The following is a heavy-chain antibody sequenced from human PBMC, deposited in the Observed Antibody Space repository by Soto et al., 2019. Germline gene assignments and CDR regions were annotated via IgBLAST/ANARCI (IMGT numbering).Heavy chain of an antibody. CDR2: ISGPGVTI. V-gene: IGHV3-48*02. D-gene: IGHD3-10*01. Sequence: GGSLRLSCSASGIPFSSHPMNCVRQAPGKGLEWISYISGPGVTIYYADSVNGRFTISRDNANSSLYLQMHSLRDEDTAVYYCATGGGRWYTIRGFRFDPRGQGTRVTVSS. J-gene: IGHJ5*02. CDR1: GIPFSSHP. CDR3: ATGGGRWYTIRGFRFDP.